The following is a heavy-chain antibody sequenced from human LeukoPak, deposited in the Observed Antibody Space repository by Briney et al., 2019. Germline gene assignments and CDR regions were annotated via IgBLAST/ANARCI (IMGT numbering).Heavy chain of an antibody. Sequence: ASVKVSCKASGYTFTTYYMNWVRQAPGHGLEWMGMINPSGGTTRYAQKFQGRVTMSRDTSTSTVYMELSSLRSEDTAVYYCARIARHAWYFDLWGRGTLVSVSS. V-gene: IGHV1-46*01. J-gene: IGHJ2*01. CDR1: GYTFTTYY. CDR2: INPSGGTT. D-gene: IGHD2-21*01. CDR3: ARIARHAWYFDL.